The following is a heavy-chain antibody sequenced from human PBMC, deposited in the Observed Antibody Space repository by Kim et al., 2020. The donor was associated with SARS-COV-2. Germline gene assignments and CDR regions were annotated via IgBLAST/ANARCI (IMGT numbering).Heavy chain of an antibody. V-gene: IGHV4-38-2*02. D-gene: IGHD3-3*01. CDR1: GYSVSTDYY. J-gene: IGHJ4*02. CDR2: IYHTGKT. CDR3: QRMVRSGPFDY. Sequence: SETLSLTCTVSGYSVSTDYYWGWIRQPPGKGLEWIGSIYHTGKTYYNPYLKSRVTISIDTSRNQFSLKVNSVTAADTAMHYCQRMVRSGPFDYWGQGTLVTVSS.